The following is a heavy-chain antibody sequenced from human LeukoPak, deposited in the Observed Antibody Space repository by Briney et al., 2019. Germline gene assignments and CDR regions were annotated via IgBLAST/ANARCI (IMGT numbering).Heavy chain of an antibody. CDR2: ISAYNGNT. Sequence: ASVKVSCKASGGTLNSYAISWVRQSPGQGLEWMGWISAYNGNTNYAQKLQGRVTMTTDTSTSTAYMELRSLRSDDTAVYYCARDKGDGYNPWGQGTLVTVSS. J-gene: IGHJ5*02. D-gene: IGHD5-24*01. V-gene: IGHV1-18*01. CDR1: GGTLNSYA. CDR3: ARDKGDGYNP.